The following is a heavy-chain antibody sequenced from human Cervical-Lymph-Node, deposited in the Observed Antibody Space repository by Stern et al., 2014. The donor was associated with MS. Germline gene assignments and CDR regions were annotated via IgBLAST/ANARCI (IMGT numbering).Heavy chain of an antibody. D-gene: IGHD2-8*02. CDR1: GFIFDDYG. Sequence: EVQLEESGGGVVRPGGSLRLSCAASGFIFDDYGMSWVRPVPGKGPAWVSAINYNGGSTDYAASVKGRFTISRDNAKKSLYLRMNSLRVEDTAVYHCARAFCTGGVCYSFPFYGMDVWGQGTTVTVSS. CDR3: ARAFCTGGVCYSFPFYGMDV. CDR2: INYNGGST. V-gene: IGHV3-20*01. J-gene: IGHJ6*02.